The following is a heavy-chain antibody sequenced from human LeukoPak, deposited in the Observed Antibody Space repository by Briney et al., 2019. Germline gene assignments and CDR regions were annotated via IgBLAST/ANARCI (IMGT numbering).Heavy chain of an antibody. V-gene: IGHV4-34*01. D-gene: IGHD3-22*01. Sequence: PSETLSLTCAVYGGSFSGYYWSWIRQPPGKGLVWIGEINHSGSTNYNPSLKSRVTISVDTSKNQFSLKLSSVTAADTAVYYCARAKVYYYDSSGYWRSHAFDIWGQGTMVTVSS. CDR3: ARAKVYYYDSSGYWRSHAFDI. J-gene: IGHJ3*02. CDR2: INHSGST. CDR1: GGSFSGYY.